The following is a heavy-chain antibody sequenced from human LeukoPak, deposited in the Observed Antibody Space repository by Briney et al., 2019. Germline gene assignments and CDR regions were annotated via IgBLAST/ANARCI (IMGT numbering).Heavy chain of an antibody. CDR1: GYTLTELS. CDR3: AREIGPRQLHLWGSAFDY. CDR2: INPSDGKT. D-gene: IGHD5-18*01. V-gene: IGHV1-46*01. Sequence: GASVKVSCKVSGYTLTELSMHWVRQAPGQGLEWMGIINPSDGKTSYAQKFQGRVTMTRDTSTSTVYMELSSLRSEDTAVYYCAREIGPRQLHLWGSAFDYWGQGTLVTVSS. J-gene: IGHJ4*02.